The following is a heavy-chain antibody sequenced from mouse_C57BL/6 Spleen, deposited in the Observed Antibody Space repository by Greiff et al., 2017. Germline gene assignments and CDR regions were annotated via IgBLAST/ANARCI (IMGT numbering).Heavy chain of an antibody. CDR3: ARAGSSYFYYFDY. D-gene: IGHD1-1*01. CDR1: GFTFSSYA. Sequence: EVQVVESGGGLVKPGGSLKLSCAASGFTFSSYAMSWVRQTPEKRLEWVATISDGGSYTYYPDNVKGRITISRDNAKNNLYQQMSHLKSEDTAMYYCARAGSSYFYYFDYWGQGTTLTVSS. V-gene: IGHV5-4*01. J-gene: IGHJ2*01. CDR2: ISDGGSYT.